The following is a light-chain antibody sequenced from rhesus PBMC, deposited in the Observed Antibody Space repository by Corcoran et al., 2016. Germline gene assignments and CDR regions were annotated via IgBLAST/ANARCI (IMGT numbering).Light chain of an antibody. J-gene: IGKJ3*01. Sequence: QVILTQSPATLSLSPGERATLSCRASQSVSSYLAWYQQKPGQAPRLLIYGASRRATDIPDRFSGSGSGTDFTLTISSLEPEDVGVYHCYQHSSGYTFGPGTKLDIK. V-gene: IGKV3-10*01. CDR1: QSVSSY. CDR2: GAS. CDR3: YQHSSGYT.